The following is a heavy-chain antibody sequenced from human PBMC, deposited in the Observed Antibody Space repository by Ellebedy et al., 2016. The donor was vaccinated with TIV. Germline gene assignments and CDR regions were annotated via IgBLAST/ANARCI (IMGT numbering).Heavy chain of an antibody. D-gene: IGHD4-17*01. CDR1: GYFISSGHY. CDR2: FSQSVRT. V-gene: IGHV4-38-2*02. Sequence: MPSETLSLTCNVSGYFISSGHYWGWIRQPPGKGLEWIGCFSQSVRTYYNPSLTSRVTISVDTSKNQFSLKLSSVTAADTAIFYCARHSTVTTIGTWGQGALVTVSS. CDR3: ARHSTVTTIGT. J-gene: IGHJ5*02.